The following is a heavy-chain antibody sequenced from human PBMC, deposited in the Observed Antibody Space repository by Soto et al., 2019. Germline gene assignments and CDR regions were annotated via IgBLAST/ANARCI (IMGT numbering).Heavy chain of an antibody. D-gene: IGHD3-10*01. V-gene: IGHV4-39*01. CDR1: GGSISSSSYY. J-gene: IGHJ6*02. Sequence: SETLSLTCTVSGGSISSSSYYWGWIRQPPGKGLEWIGSIYYSGSTYYNPSLKSRVTISVDTSKNQFSLKLSSVTAADTAVYYCARHNKVRDNYYYYGMDVWGQGTTVTVSS. CDR3: ARHNKVRDNYYYYGMDV. CDR2: IYYSGST.